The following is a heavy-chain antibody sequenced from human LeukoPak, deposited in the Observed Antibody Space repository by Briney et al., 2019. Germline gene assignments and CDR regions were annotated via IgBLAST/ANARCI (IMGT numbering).Heavy chain of an antibody. CDR1: GFTFSSYG. Sequence: GGSLRLSCAASGFTFSSYGMHWVRQAPGKGLEWVALIWYDGSNKYYADSVKGRLTISRDNSKNTLYLQMNSLRAEDTAVYYCARVLDYYDSSGYYSGFDYWGQGTLVTVSS. D-gene: IGHD3-22*01. CDR2: IWYDGSNK. V-gene: IGHV3-33*01. J-gene: IGHJ4*02. CDR3: ARVLDYYDSSGYYSGFDY.